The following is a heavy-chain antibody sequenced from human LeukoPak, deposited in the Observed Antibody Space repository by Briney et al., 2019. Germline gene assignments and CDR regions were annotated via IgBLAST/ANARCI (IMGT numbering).Heavy chain of an antibody. CDR1: GYSLTSYW. CDR2: IYPGYSDT. D-gene: IGHD4-17*01. V-gene: IGHV5-51*01. CDR3: ARPLYGDFVGAFDI. Sequence: GESLKISRRGSGYSLTSYWLGWVRQMSGKGLEWVGIIYPGYSDTRYSPSFQGQVTISADQSISTANLQWSSLKASDTAMYYGARPLYGDFVGAFDIWGQGTMVTVSS. J-gene: IGHJ3*02.